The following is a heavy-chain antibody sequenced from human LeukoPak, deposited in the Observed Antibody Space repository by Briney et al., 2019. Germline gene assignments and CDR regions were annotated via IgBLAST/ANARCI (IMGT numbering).Heavy chain of an antibody. D-gene: IGHD2-2*01. CDR3: ARSLYCSSTSCYYYYYYMDV. CDR2: IYYSGST. J-gene: IGHJ6*03. V-gene: IGHV4-39*01. Sequence: PSETLSLTCTVSGGSLSSSRNYWGWIRQPPGKGLEWIGSIYYSGSTYYNPSLKSRVTISVDTSKNQFSLKLSSVTAADTAVYYCARSLYCSSTSCYYYYYYMDVWGKGTTVTISS. CDR1: GGSLSSSRNY.